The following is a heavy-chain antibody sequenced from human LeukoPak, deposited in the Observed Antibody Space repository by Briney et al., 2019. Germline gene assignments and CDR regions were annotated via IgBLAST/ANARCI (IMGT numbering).Heavy chain of an antibody. CDR3: ARGYGAFDI. D-gene: IGHD3-16*01. Sequence: PGGSLRLSCAASGFTFSSYAMSWVRQAPGKGLEWVSAISGSGGSTYYADSVKGRFTISRDNSKNTLYLQMYSLRVEDTALYYCARGYGAFDIWGQGTMVSVSS. CDR1: GFTFSSYA. J-gene: IGHJ3*02. CDR2: ISGSGGST. V-gene: IGHV3-23*01.